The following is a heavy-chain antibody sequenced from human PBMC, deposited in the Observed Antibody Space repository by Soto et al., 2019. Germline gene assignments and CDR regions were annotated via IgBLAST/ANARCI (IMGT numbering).Heavy chain of an antibody. J-gene: IGHJ4*02. V-gene: IGHV3-30-3*01. Sequence: GGSMRLSCAASGFTFSSYAMHWVRQAPGKGLEWVAVISYDGSNKYYADSVKGRFTISRDNSKNTLYLQMNSLRAEDTAVYYCARDLGWGSGSTYLDYWGQGTLVTVSS. CDR1: GFTFSSYA. CDR3: ARDLGWGSGSTYLDY. D-gene: IGHD3-22*01. CDR2: ISYDGSNK.